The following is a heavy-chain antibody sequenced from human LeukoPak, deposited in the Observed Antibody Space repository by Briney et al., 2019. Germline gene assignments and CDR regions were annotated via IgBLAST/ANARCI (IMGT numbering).Heavy chain of an antibody. CDR1: GFTFSSYS. Sequence: PGGSLRLSCAASGFTFSSYSMNCVRQTPGKGLEWVSSISSSSSYIYYADSVKGRFTISRDNAKNSLYLQMNSLRAEDTAVYYCVVVVVAAINWFDPWGQGTLFTVSS. CDR3: VVVVVAAINWFDP. D-gene: IGHD2-15*01. V-gene: IGHV3-21*01. CDR2: ISSSSSYI. J-gene: IGHJ5*02.